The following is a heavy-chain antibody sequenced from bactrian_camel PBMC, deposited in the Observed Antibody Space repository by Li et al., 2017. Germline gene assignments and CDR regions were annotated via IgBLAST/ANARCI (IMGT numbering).Heavy chain of an antibody. Sequence: VQLVESGGGLVQPGGSLRLSCAYSLYTYSISCMGWFRQAPGKEREGVAAICSGGGGTTYAPIVKGRFTAYRDNLKNTLVLQMDSLSPEDTAVYYCVRDRFHSVTPLWGQGTQVTVS. CDR3: VRDRFHSVTPL. J-gene: IGHJ4*01. CDR1: LYTYSISC. V-gene: IGHV3S53*01. D-gene: IGHD4*01. CDR2: ICSGGGGT.